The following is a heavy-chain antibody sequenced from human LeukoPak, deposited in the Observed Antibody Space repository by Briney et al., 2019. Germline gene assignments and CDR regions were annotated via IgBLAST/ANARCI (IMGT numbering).Heavy chain of an antibody. CDR2: VSTGSNYI. J-gene: IGHJ4*02. V-gene: IGHV3-21*01. CDR3: ARDLLGTRDY. Sequence: GGSLRLSCAASGFTFSSYSLNWVRQAPGKGLEWVSSVSTGSNYIYYADSVKGRFTISRDNDKNSLYLQMNSLRVEDTAVYYCARDLLGTRDYWGQGTLVTVSS. CDR1: GFTFSSYS. D-gene: IGHD7-27*01.